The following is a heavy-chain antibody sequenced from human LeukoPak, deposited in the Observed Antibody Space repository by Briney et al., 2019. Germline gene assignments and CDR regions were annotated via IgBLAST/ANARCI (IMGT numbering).Heavy chain of an antibody. CDR2: IYYSGST. Sequence: SETLSLTCTVSGGSISSSSYYWGWIRQPPGKGLEWIGSIYYSGSTYYNPSLKSRVTMSVDTSKNQFSLKLSSVTAADTAVYYCAREYYYGSGSYYNVFFYYMDVWGKGTTVTISS. CDR1: GGSISSSSYY. J-gene: IGHJ6*03. D-gene: IGHD3-10*01. V-gene: IGHV4-39*07. CDR3: AREYYYGSGSYYNVFFYYMDV.